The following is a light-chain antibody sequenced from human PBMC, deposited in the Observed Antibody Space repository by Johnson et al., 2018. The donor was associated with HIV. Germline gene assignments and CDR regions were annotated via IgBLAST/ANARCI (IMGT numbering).Light chain of an antibody. V-gene: IGLV1-51*02. CDR2: ENN. J-gene: IGLJ1*01. CDR3: GTWDSSLSAYV. CDR1: SSNIGNNY. Sequence: QSVLTQPPSVSAAPGQKVTISSSGSSSNIGNNYISWYQQHPGTAPKLLIYENNKRPSGSPDRFSGSKSGTSATLGITGLQTGDEADYYCGTWDSSLSAYVFGTGTKVTFL.